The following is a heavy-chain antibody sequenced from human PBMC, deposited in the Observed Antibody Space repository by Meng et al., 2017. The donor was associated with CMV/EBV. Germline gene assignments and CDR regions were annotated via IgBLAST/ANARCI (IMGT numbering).Heavy chain of an antibody. Sequence: GESLKISCAASGFTFSDYEMNWVRQAPGKGLEWISYISSSGSTIYYADSVKGRFTISRDNAKNSLYLQMNSLRAEDTAVYYCARGGWGAGSDYWGQGTLVTVSS. CDR3: ARGGWGAGSDY. CDR2: ISSSGSTI. V-gene: IGHV3-48*03. J-gene: IGHJ4*02. CDR1: GFTFSDYE. D-gene: IGHD1-26*01.